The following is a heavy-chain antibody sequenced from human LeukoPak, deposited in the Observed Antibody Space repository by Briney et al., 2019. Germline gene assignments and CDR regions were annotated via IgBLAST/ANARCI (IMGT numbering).Heavy chain of an antibody. CDR1: GGSISTYY. CDR2: VYYTGST. CDR3: ARDVHYSTSSVYYYYYMDV. D-gene: IGHD6-6*01. J-gene: IGHJ6*03. Sequence: SETLSLTCSVSGGSISTYYWSWIRQPPGKGLEWIGYVYYTGSTNYNPSLKSRVTISVDTSKNQFSLKLSSVTAEDTAVYFCARDVHYSTSSVYYYYYMDVWGKGTTVTVSS. V-gene: IGHV4-59*01.